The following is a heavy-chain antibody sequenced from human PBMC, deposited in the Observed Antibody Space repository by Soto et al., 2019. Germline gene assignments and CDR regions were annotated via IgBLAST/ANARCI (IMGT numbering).Heavy chain of an antibody. CDR2: INPSGGRT. V-gene: IGHV1-46*01. CDR1: GYMFTRYY. J-gene: IGHJ3*02. Sequence: QVHWVQTAAQVKRPGASVNISCKASGYMFTRYYIHWVRQAPGQGLQWMGMINPSGGRTKYAQLFQGRVTMTADPSTKTAHRELSSLRSDDTAVFYCARVESCGGPCYSDHPDEFDMWGQGTVVTVSS. CDR3: ARVESCGGPCYSDHPDEFDM. D-gene: IGHD2-21*02.